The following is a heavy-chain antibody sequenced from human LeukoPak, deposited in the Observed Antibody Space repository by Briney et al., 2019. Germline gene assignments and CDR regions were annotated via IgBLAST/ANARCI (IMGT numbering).Heavy chain of an antibody. J-gene: IGHJ4*02. D-gene: IGHD2-2*01. CDR1: GFTFSNYA. CDR3: AGTIVVVPAATFDY. Sequence: GGSLRLSCAASGFTFSNYAMSWVRQAPGKGLEWVSAISGSGGSTYYADSVKGRFTISRDNSKNTLYLQMNSLRAEDTAVYYCAGTIVVVPAATFDYWGQGTLVTVSS. V-gene: IGHV3-23*01. CDR2: ISGSGGST.